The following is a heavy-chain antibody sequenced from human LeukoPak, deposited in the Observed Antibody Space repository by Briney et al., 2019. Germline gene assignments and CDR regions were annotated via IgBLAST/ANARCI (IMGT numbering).Heavy chain of an antibody. V-gene: IGHV4-39*07. CDR2: VYYSGST. J-gene: IGHJ4*02. CDR3: AKSGGYGLIDY. Sequence: PSETLSLTCTVSGDSMDTKVYYWGWIRHASGKGLEWIGAVYYSGSTDYNPSLKSRVTISGDTSKNQFSLYLSSVTAADTAMYYCAKSGGYGLIDYWGQGTLVTVSS. D-gene: IGHD1-26*01. CDR1: GDSMDTKVYY.